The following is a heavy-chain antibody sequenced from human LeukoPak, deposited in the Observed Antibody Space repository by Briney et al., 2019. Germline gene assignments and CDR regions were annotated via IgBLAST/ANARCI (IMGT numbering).Heavy chain of an antibody. D-gene: IGHD6-13*01. Sequence: GGSLRLSCVASGFTFGTFAMSWVRQAPGRGLEWVSTFGATGRTTYYADSVQGRFTISRDFSKNTLYLQMNSLRAEDTAVYYCAKVVRIAPLYYFDYWGQGTLVTVSS. CDR1: GFTFGTFA. V-gene: IGHV3-23*01. CDR2: FGATGRTT. J-gene: IGHJ4*02. CDR3: AKVVRIAPLYYFDY.